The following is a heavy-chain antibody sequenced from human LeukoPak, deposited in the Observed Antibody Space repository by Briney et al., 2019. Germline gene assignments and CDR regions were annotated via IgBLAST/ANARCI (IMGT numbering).Heavy chain of an antibody. Sequence: ASVKVSCKASGYTFTSYGISWVRQAPGQGLEWMGWISAYNGNTNYAQKLQGRVTMTTDTSTSTAYMELRSLRSDDTAVYYCARDIGISGSYYLGGLFWGQGTLVTVSS. J-gene: IGHJ4*02. CDR2: ISAYNGNT. V-gene: IGHV1-18*01. CDR3: ARDIGISGSYYLGGLF. D-gene: IGHD1-26*01. CDR1: GYTFTSYG.